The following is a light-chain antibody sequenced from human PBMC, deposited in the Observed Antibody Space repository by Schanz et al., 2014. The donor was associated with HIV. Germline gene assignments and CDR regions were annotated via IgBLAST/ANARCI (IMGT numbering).Light chain of an antibody. CDR3: SSYAATSNVL. V-gene: IGLV1-44*01. Sequence: QSVLTQPPSVSGTPGQRVTISCSGGTSNIGRNSVNWYQQLPGTAPKLLIYGNNQRPSGVPDRFSGSKSGNTASLTVSGLQADDEADYYCSSYAATSNVLFGGGTKLTVL. J-gene: IGLJ3*02. CDR1: TSNIGRNS. CDR2: GNN.